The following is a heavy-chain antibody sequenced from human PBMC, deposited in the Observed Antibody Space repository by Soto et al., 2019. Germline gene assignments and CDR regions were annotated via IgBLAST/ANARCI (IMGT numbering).Heavy chain of an antibody. CDR1: GGSISSYY. CDR2: IYYSGST. CDR3: ARDSYDILTGIYYYGMDV. V-gene: IGHV4-59*12. Sequence: LSLTCTVSGGSISSYYWSWIRQPPGKGLEWIGYIYYSGSTYYNPSLKSRVTISVDTSKNQFSLKLSSVTAADTAVYYCARDSYDILTGIYYYGMDVWGQGTTVTVSS. D-gene: IGHD3-9*01. J-gene: IGHJ6*02.